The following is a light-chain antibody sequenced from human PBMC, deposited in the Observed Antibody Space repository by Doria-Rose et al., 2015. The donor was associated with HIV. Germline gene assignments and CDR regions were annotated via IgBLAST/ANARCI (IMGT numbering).Light chain of an antibody. V-gene: IGKV3-20*01. Sequence: TQSPGTLSLSPGERATLSCRASQRFSSTYLAWYQQKPGQAPSLLIYDGSTRATGIPDRFSASGSGTDFTLTINRLEPEDVALYYCHQYGTSWTFGQGTKVEI. CDR1: QRFSSTY. CDR2: DGS. J-gene: IGKJ1*01. CDR3: HQYGTSWT.